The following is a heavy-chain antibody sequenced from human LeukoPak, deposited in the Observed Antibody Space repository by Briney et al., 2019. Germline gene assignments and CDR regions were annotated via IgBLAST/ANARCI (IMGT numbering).Heavy chain of an antibody. CDR2: ISSSGSTM. D-gene: IGHD4-17*01. V-gene: IGHV3-48*03. CDR1: GFTFSSYE. CDR3: ARYGDY. J-gene: IGHJ4*02. Sequence: PGGCLRLSCAASGFTFSSYEMIWVRQAPGKGREWVSYISSSGSTMYYADSVKGRFTISRDNAKNSLYLQMNSLRAEDTAVYYCARYGDYWGQGTLVTVSS.